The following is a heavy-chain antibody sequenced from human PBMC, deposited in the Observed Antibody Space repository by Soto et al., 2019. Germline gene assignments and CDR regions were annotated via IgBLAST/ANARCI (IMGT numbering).Heavy chain of an antibody. CDR2: IYYSGST. Sequence: PSETLSLSCTVSGGSISSYYWSWIRQPPGKGLEWIGYIYYSGSTNYNPSLKSRVTISVDTSKNQFSLKLSSVTAADTAVYYCARAVEMATIFDYWGQGTLVTVSS. CDR1: GGSISSYY. J-gene: IGHJ4*02. V-gene: IGHV4-59*01. D-gene: IGHD5-12*01. CDR3: ARAVEMATIFDY.